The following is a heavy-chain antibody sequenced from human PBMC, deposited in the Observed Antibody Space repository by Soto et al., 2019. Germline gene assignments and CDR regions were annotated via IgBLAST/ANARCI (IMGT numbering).Heavy chain of an antibody. CDR2: ISSSSSYI. D-gene: IGHD3-22*01. CDR1: GVTFSSYS. V-gene: IGHV3-21*01. J-gene: IGHJ6*02. Sequence: SGVTFSSYSMNWVRQSPGNGLEWVSSISSSSSYIYYADSVKGRFTISRDNAKNSLYLQMNSLRAEDTAVYYCARDMHYYDSSGYAAYYSYGMDVSGQGTTVTASS. CDR3: ARDMHYYDSSGYAAYYSYGMDV.